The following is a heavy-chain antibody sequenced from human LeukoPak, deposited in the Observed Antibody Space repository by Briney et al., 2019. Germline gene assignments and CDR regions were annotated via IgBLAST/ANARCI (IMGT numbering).Heavy chain of an antibody. D-gene: IGHD3-16*02. CDR3: ARTIAGGSYRYPYWFDP. V-gene: IGHV4-39*07. CDR2: IYYSGSS. Sequence: SETLSLTCTVSGGSISSSSYYWGWIRQPPGNGLEWIVIIYYSGSSYYNPSLKSRVTKSVDTSKNQFSLKLSSVTAADTAVYYCARTIAGGSYRYPYWFDPWGQGTLVTVPS. CDR1: GGSISSSSYY. J-gene: IGHJ5*02.